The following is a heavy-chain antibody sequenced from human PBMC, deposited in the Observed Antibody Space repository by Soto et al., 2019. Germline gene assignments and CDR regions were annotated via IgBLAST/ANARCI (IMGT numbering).Heavy chain of an antibody. D-gene: IGHD2-2*01. V-gene: IGHV5-51*01. Sequence: GESPKTLFWSPGYSFNSHWLGLVRQMPGKGLEWMGIIYPGDSDTRYSTSFQGQVTISADKSISTAYLQWSSLKASDTAMYYCAAPSDCSSTICPSRRSTYYYYGIDDWGQGTTVTVSS. J-gene: IGHJ6*02. CDR2: IYPGDSDT. CDR1: GYSFNSHW. CDR3: AAPSDCSSTICPSRRSTYYYYGIDD.